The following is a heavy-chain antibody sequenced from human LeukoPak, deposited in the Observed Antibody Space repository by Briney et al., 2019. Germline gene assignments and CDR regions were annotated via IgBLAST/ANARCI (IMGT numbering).Heavy chain of an antibody. CDR1: GYSISSGYY. D-gene: IGHD5-18*01. V-gene: IGHV4-38-2*02. Sequence: PSETLSLTCTVSGYSISSGYYWGWIRQPPGKGLEWIGSIYYSGSTYYNPSLKSRVTISVDTSKNQFSLKLSSVTAADTAMYYCARGWLWAEDYYYMDVWGKGTTVTVSS. CDR2: IYYSGST. J-gene: IGHJ6*03. CDR3: ARGWLWAEDYYYMDV.